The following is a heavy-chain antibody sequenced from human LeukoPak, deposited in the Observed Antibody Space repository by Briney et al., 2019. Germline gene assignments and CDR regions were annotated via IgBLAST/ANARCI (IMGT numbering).Heavy chain of an antibody. D-gene: IGHD3-10*01. CDR1: GFTFSSYW. V-gene: IGHV3-74*01. Sequence: PGGSLRLSCAASGFTFSSYWMHWVGQAPGKGLVWVSHINTDGSYTRYADSVKGRFTIARDNAKSTLYLQMNSLRAEDTAVYYCARDKWFGETDYWGQGTLVTVSS. J-gene: IGHJ4*02. CDR2: INTDGSYT. CDR3: ARDKWFGETDY.